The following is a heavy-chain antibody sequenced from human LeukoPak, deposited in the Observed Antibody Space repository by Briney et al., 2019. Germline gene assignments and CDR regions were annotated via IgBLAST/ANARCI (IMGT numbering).Heavy chain of an antibody. Sequence: GRSLRLSCAASGFTFSSYGMHWVRQAPGKGLEWVAVIWYDGSNKYYADSVKGRFTISRDNSKNTPYLQMNSLRAEDTAVYYCARAGSYGSGSYTNWGQGTLVTVSS. CDR3: ARAGSYGSGSYTN. J-gene: IGHJ4*02. V-gene: IGHV3-33*01. CDR2: IWYDGSNK. D-gene: IGHD3-10*01. CDR1: GFTFSSYG.